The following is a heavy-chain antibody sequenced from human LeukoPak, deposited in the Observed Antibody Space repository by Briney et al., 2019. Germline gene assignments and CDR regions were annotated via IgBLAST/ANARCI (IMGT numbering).Heavy chain of an antibody. D-gene: IGHD5-12*01. V-gene: IGHV3-23*01. Sequence: GGSLRLSCVASGLTFKGYAMSWVRQAPGKGLEWVSGFSGSGGSTSYADSVKGRFTISRDMSKNTLYLQMNTLRAEDTAIYYCAKEFPGYSFDYWGQGTLVTVSS. CDR1: GLTFKGYA. J-gene: IGHJ4*02. CDR2: FSGSGGST. CDR3: AKEFPGYSFDY.